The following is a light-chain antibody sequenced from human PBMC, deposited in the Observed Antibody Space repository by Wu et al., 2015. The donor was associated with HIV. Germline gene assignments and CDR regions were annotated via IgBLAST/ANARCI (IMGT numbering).Light chain of an antibody. J-gene: IGKJ1*01. V-gene: IGKV3-20*01. CDR2: DAS. CDR3: QHYGSSPWT. Sequence: EIVLTQSPDTLSLSPGETATLSCRASQSLPNTYLAWYQQKPGQAPRLLISDASSRATGIPDRFSGSGSGTDFTLTITSLEPEDFALYYCQHYGSSPWTFGPGTQGGHQT. CDR1: QSLPNTY.